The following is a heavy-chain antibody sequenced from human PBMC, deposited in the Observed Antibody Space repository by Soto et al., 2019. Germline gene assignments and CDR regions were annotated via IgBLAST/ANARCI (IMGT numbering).Heavy chain of an antibody. D-gene: IGHD3-9*01. CDR3: ASLPRTTYYDILTGYYGYFDY. CDR1: GGSISSYY. CDR2: IYYSGNT. J-gene: IGHJ4*02. V-gene: IGHV4-59*01. Sequence: SETLSLTCTVSGGSISSYYWSWIRQPPGKGLEWIGYIYYSGNTNYNPSLKSRVTISVDTSKNQFSLKLSSVTAADTAVYYCASLPRTTYYDILTGYYGYFDYWGQGTLATVSS.